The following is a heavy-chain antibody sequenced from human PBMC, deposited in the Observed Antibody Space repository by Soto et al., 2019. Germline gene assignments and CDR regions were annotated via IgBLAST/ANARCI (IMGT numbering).Heavy chain of an antibody. CDR3: ARIVTTIFEGGMDV. Sequence: GPTLANATQPLTLTCTFSGFSLSTSGMCVSWIRQPPGKALEWLALIDWDDDKYYSTSLKTRLTISKDTSKNQVVLTMTNMDPVDTATYYCARIVTTIFEGGMDVWGQGTTVTVSS. J-gene: IGHJ6*02. CDR2: IDWDDDK. D-gene: IGHD3-3*01. V-gene: IGHV2-70*01. CDR1: GFSLSTSGMC.